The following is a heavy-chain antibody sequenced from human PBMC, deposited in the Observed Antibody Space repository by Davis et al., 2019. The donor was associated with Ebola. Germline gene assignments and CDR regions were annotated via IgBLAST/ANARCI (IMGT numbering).Heavy chain of an antibody. V-gene: IGHV3-21*01. CDR1: GFTFSSYY. CDR2: ISDSSIYI. J-gene: IGHJ6*02. Sequence: PGGFLRLSCAASGFTFSSYYMNWVRQAPGKGLEWVSSISDSSIYISDADSVKGRFTISRDNAKNSLYLQMNSLRAEDTAVYYCAREAGSSSSLYFYGMDVWGQGTTVTVSS. D-gene: IGHD6-6*01. CDR3: AREAGSSSSLYFYGMDV.